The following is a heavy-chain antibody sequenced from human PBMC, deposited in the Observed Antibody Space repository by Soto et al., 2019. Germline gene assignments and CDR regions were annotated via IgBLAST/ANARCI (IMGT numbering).Heavy chain of an antibody. D-gene: IGHD3-16*01. CDR2: MNTDGSRT. Sequence: EVQLVESGGGLVQPGGSLRLSCAASGFTFSIYWMHWVRQVPGKGLEWVSRMNTDGSRTSYADSARGRFVISRDDAKSTLYLQMNNLRAEDTAVYYCARGDGDQYYVHGYLGRHWGQGTLVTVSS. CDR3: ARGDGDQYYVHGYLGRH. CDR1: GFTFSIYW. J-gene: IGHJ4*02. V-gene: IGHV3-74*01.